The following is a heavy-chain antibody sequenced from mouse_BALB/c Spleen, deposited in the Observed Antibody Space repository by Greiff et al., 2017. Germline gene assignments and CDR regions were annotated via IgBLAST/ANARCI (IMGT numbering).Heavy chain of an antibody. CDR1: GFTFSSYT. CDR2: ISNGGGST. Sequence: EVMLLESGGGLVQPGGSLKLSCAASGFTFSSYTMSWVRQTPEKRLEWVAYISNGGGSTYYPDTVKGRFTISRDNAKNTLYLQMSSLKSEDTAMYYCARSDYGSSYGYWYFDVWGAGTTVTVSS. J-gene: IGHJ1*01. CDR3: ARSDYGSSYGYWYFDV. D-gene: IGHD1-1*01. V-gene: IGHV5-12-2*01.